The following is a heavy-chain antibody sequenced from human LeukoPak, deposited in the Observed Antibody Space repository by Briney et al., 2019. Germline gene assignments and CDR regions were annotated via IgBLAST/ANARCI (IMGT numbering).Heavy chain of an antibody. CDR3: AKGLHTADY. V-gene: IGHV3-23*01. CDR1: GFSFSSYA. J-gene: IGHJ4*02. D-gene: IGHD4-11*01. Sequence: PGGSLRLSCAASGFSFSSYAMSWVRQAPGNGLEWVSSISGSGGSTYCADSVKGRFTISRDNSKNTLYLQMNSLRAEDTAVYYCAKGLHTADYWGQGTQVTVSS. CDR2: ISGSGGST.